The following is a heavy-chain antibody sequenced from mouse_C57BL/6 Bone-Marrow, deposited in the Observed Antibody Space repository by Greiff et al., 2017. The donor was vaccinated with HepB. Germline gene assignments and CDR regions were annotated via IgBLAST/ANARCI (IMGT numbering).Heavy chain of an antibody. Sequence: QVQLKQPGAELVKPGASVKLSCKASGYTFTSYWMQWVKQRPGQGLEWIGEIDPSDSYTNYNQKFKGKATLTVDTSSSTAYMQLSSLTSEDSAVYYCARTSYGSSSWFAYWGQGTLVTVSA. CDR1: GYTFTSYW. CDR3: ARTSYGSSSWFAY. D-gene: IGHD1-1*01. V-gene: IGHV1-50*01. J-gene: IGHJ3*01. CDR2: IDPSDSYT.